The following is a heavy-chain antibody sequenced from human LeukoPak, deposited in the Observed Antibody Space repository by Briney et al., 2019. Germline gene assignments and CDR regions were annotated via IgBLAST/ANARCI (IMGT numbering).Heavy chain of an antibody. CDR2: ISGSGGST. J-gene: IGHJ4*02. Sequence: PGGSLRLSCAASGFTFSGYAMSWVRQAPGKGLEWVSTISGSGGSTYYADSVKGRFTISRDNSKNTLYLQMNSLRAGDTAVYYCAKYSSSWFYFDYWGQGTLVTVSS. V-gene: IGHV3-23*01. CDR3: AKYSSSWFYFDY. CDR1: GFTFSGYA. D-gene: IGHD6-13*01.